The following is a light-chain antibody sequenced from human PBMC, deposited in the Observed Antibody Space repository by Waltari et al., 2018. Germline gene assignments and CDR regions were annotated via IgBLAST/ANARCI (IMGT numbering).Light chain of an antibody. V-gene: IGKV3-15*01. CDR3: HQYYSSPLT. CDR2: WAS. Sequence: EIVMTQSPATLSVSPGERATLSCRASQSVSSNLAWYQQKPGQAPKALIYWASMRESGVPDRFSGSGSGTDFTLTISSLQAEDVAIYYCHQYYSSPLTFGQGTKVEIK. J-gene: IGKJ1*01. CDR1: QSVSSN.